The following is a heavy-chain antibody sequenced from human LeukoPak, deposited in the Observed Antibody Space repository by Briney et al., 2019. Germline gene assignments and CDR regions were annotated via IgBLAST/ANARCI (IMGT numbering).Heavy chain of an antibody. CDR3: ARHASLYGDYGGFDP. V-gene: IGHV4-39*01. CDR1: GGSISSSSYY. J-gene: IGHJ5*02. CDR2: IYYSGST. Sequence: SETLSLTCAVSGGSISSSSYYWGWIRQPPGKGLEWIGSIYYSGSTYYNPSLKSRVTISVDTSKNQFSLKLSSVTAADTAVYYCARHASLYGDYGGFDPWGQGTLVTVSS. D-gene: IGHD4-17*01.